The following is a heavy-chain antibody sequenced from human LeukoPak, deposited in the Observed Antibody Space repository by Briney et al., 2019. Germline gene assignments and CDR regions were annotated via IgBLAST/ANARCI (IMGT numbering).Heavy chain of an antibody. J-gene: IGHJ5*02. CDR2: ISGSGGST. CDR3: AKDRGRYYDSSGHYWGSYFDP. D-gene: IGHD3-22*01. Sequence: GGSLRLSCAASGFTFSTYVVNWVRQAPGKGLEWVSTISGSGGSTYYADSVKGRFTISRDNSKNTLYLQMSSLRVEDTAVYYCAKDRGRYYDSSGHYWGSYFDPGGRGTLVTVS. CDR1: GFTFSTYV. V-gene: IGHV3-23*01.